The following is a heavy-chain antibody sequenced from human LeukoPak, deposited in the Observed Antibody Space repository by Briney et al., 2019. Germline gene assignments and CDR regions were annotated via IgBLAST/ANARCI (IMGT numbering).Heavy chain of an antibody. J-gene: IGHJ5*01. V-gene: IGHV3-23*01. D-gene: IGHD6-19*01. CDR1: GFAFSVYA. CDR3: AKPISGVLAVTADWFHP. CDR2: INANSGTT. Sequence: GGSLRLSCTASGFAFSVYAMSWVRQPPGKGLEWVSTINANSGTTSYAASVRGRFTISRDNSKNTLYLQLNTLRADDTATYYCAKPISGVLAVTADWFHPWGQGTLVTVSS.